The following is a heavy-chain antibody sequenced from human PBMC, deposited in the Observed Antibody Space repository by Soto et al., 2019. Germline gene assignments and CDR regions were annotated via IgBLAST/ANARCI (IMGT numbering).Heavy chain of an antibody. CDR3: APGNAWGVIVAY. J-gene: IGHJ4*02. V-gene: IGHV4-31*03. D-gene: IGHD3-16*02. CDR1: GAPVNSGVYY. Sequence: QVQLQESGPGLVKPSETLSLTCTVSGAPVNSGVYYWSWIRQLPGKGLEWLGYIYFTGNTYYNSSHESRIPLSLDTSQNPFAVKMSSVIAADTAVHYCAPGNAWGVIVAYWGQGTLVTVS. CDR2: IYFTGNT.